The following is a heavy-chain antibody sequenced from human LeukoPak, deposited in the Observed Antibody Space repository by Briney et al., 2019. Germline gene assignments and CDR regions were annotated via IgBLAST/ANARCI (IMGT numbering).Heavy chain of an antibody. CDR1: GGSISSDSYH. V-gene: IGHV4-61*02. CDR3: ARGGWFGELFFDH. CDR2: VISSGTT. Sequence: SQTLSLTCSVSGGSISSDSYHWTWIRQPAGKGLEWIGRVISSGTTNYNPSLKSRATILVDTSKNQFSLKLNFVTAADTAVYYCARGGWFGELFFDHWGQGILVTVSS. J-gene: IGHJ4*02. D-gene: IGHD3-10*01.